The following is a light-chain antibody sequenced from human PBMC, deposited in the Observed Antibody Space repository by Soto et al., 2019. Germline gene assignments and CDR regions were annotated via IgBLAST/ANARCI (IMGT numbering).Light chain of an antibody. CDR3: AAWDDSLNGREV. CDR2: SNN. V-gene: IGLV1-44*01. Sequence: QSVLTQPPSASRTPGQRVTISCSGSSSNIGSNSVNWYQQLPGAAPKLLIYSNNQRPSGVPDRFSGSKSGTSASLAISGLQSEDEADYYCAAWDDSLNGREVFVTGTKVTVL. J-gene: IGLJ1*01. CDR1: SSNIGSNS.